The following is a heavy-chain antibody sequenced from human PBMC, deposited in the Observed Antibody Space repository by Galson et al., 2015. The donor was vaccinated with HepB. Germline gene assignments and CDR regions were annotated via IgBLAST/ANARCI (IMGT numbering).Heavy chain of an antibody. J-gene: IGHJ4*02. CDR2: ISPYNRYT. CDR1: GYTFSTYS. V-gene: IGHV1-18*01. Sequence: SVKVSCKASGYTFSTYSITWVRQAPGQGLEWMGWISPYNRYTNYTQKLQDRVTMTTDTSTSTAYMELRSLRSDDTAVYYCARARYSTSPPDYWGQGTLVTVSS. D-gene: IGHD6-6*01. CDR3: ARARYSTSPPDY.